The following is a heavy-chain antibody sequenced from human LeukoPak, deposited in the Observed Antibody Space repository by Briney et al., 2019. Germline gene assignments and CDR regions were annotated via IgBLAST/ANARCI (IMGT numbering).Heavy chain of an antibody. Sequence: SETLSLACTVSGGSISSSSYYWGWIRQPPGKGMERIGSIYYSGSTYYNPSLKSRVTISVDTSKNQFSLKLSSVTAADTAVYYCASSSTRFLRYSGYDSFDYWGQGTLVTVSS. V-gene: IGHV4-39*01. D-gene: IGHD5-12*01. J-gene: IGHJ4*02. CDR3: ASSSTRFLRYSGYDSFDY. CDR1: GGSISSSSYY. CDR2: IYYSGST.